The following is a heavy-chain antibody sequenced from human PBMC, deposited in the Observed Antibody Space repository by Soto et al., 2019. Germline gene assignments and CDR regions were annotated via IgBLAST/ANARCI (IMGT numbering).Heavy chain of an antibody. D-gene: IGHD3-9*01. CDR3: ARDGGGFDYDILTGYSPDAFDI. J-gene: IGHJ3*02. CDR2: INPNSGGT. Sequence: ASVKVSCKASGYTFTGYYMHWVRQAPGQGLGWMGWINPNSGGTNYAQKFQGWVTMTRDTSISTAYMELSRLRSDDTAVYYCARDGGGFDYDILTGYSPDAFDIWGQGTMVTVSS. CDR1: GYTFTGYY. V-gene: IGHV1-2*04.